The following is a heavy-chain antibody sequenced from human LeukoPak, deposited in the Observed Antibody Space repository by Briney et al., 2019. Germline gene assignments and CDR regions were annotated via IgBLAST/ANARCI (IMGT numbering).Heavy chain of an antibody. CDR1: GNTFAGHN. CDR2: INPDRGGT. D-gene: IGHD6-25*01. Sequence: ASVKVSCKAPGNTFAGHNIHWMRQALGQGLELMGWINPDRGGTDYARQFQGRVTMTSDTSIRAAYMELSSLVSEDSAVYFCAISIQAAAIPAFDYWGQGTLVTVSS. CDR3: AISIQAAAIPAFDY. V-gene: IGHV1-2*02. J-gene: IGHJ4*02.